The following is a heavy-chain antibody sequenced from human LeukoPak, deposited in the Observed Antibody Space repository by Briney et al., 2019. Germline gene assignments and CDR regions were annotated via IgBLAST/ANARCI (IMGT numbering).Heavy chain of an antibody. CDR2: IYTSGST. V-gene: IGHV4-4*07. CDR3: ARDSSYYYGSGREDYYYGMDV. CDR1: GGSISSYY. D-gene: IGHD3-10*01. J-gene: IGHJ6*02. Sequence: PSETLSLTCTVSGGSISSYYWSWIRQPAGKGLEWIGRIYTSGSTNYNPSLKSRVTMSVDTSKNQFSLKLSSVTAADTAVYYCARDSSYYYGSGREDYYYGMDVWGQGTTVTVSS.